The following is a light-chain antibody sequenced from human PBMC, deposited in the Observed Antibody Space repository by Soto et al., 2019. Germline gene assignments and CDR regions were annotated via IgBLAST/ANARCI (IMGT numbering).Light chain of an antibody. CDR1: QSVFYISNNKNY. Sequence: DIVMIQSPDSLAVSLGERATINCKSSQSVFYISNNKNYLAWYQQKPGQPPKLLIYWASARESGVPDRFSGSGSGTDFTLTISSLQAEDVAVYYCQQHYTAPYTFGQGTKVEIK. CDR3: QQHYTAPYT. V-gene: IGKV4-1*01. J-gene: IGKJ2*01. CDR2: WAS.